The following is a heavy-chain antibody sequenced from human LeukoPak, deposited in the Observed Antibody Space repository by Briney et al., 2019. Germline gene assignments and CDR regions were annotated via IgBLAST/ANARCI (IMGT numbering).Heavy chain of an antibody. D-gene: IGHD3-22*01. CDR2: ITRSASPM. Sequence: PGGSLRLSCVTSGYTFNLYTMNWVRQAPGKGLEWVSSITRSASPMYYADSVKGRFTISRDNARNSLYLQMNSLRDEDTAVYYCAKPYYNNSGYYRHWGQGTLVSVSS. CDR3: AKPYYNNSGYYRH. V-gene: IGHV3-21*01. CDR1: GYTFNLYT. J-gene: IGHJ1*01.